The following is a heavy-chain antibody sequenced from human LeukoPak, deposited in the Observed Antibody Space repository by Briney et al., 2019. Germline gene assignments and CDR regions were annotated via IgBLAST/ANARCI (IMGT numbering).Heavy chain of an antibody. V-gene: IGHV3-30*18. CDR1: GFTFSSYG. CDR2: ISYDGSNK. CDR3: AKPLFTTIVGVRGYFDY. J-gene: IGHJ4*02. Sequence: GGPLRLSCAASGFTFSSYGMHWVRQAPGKGLEWVAVISYDGSNKYYADSVKGRFTISRDNSKNTLYLQMNSLRAEDTAVYYCAKPLFTTIVGVRGYFDYWGQGTLVTVSS. D-gene: IGHD3-22*01.